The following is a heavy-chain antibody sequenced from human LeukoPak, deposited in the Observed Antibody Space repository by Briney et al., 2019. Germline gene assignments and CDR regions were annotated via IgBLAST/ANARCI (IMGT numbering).Heavy chain of an antibody. D-gene: IGHD4-17*01. V-gene: IGHV4-61*02. CDR1: GGSISSGSYY. J-gene: IGHJ6*03. Sequence: PSQTLSLTRTVSGGSISSGSYYWSWIRQPAGKGLEWIGRIYTSGSTNYNPSLKSRVTISVDTSKNQFSLKLSSVTAADTAVYYCARDLSPLLGYGDYVPPDYYYYMDVWGKGTTVTVSS. CDR3: ARDLSPLLGYGDYVPPDYYYYMDV. CDR2: IYTSGST.